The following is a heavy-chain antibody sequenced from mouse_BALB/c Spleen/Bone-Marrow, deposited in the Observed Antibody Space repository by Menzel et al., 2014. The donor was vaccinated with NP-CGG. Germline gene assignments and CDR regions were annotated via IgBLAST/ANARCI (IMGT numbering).Heavy chain of an antibody. Sequence: LQQSGGGLVKPGGSLKLSCAASGFTFSSYTMSWVRQTPEKRLEWVATISSGGSYTYYPDSVKGRFTISRDNAKNALYLQMSSLKSESTALYYCTGGSIYDGYYYAMDYWGQGTSVTVSS. J-gene: IGHJ4*01. CDR1: GFTFSSYT. V-gene: IGHV5-6-4*01. D-gene: IGHD2-3*01. CDR2: ISSGGSYT. CDR3: TGGSIYDGYYYAMDY.